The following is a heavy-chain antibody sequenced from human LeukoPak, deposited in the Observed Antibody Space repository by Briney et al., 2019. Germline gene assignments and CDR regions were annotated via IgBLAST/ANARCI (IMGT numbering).Heavy chain of an antibody. D-gene: IGHD2-8*02. V-gene: IGHV3-7*01. Sequence: GGSLRLSCAASGFTFSSYWMSWVRQAPGKGLEWVANIKQDGSEKYYVDSVKGRFTISRDNAKNSLYLQMNSLRAEDTAVYYCARYRWLPEHHFDYWGQGTLVTVSS. J-gene: IGHJ4*02. CDR2: IKQDGSEK. CDR3: ARYRWLPEHHFDY. CDR1: GFTFSSYW.